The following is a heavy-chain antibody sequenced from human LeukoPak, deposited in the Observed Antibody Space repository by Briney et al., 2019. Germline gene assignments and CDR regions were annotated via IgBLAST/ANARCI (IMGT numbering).Heavy chain of an antibody. CDR3: ARDSPFMLPGTGDAFDI. Sequence: ASVKVSCKASGYDFSTFGISWVRQAPGEGLEWMGWISAYHGKTNFPQRFQGRVTLTTETSTSTAYMELRSLRSDDTAIYYCARDSPFMLPGTGDAFDIWGQGTMVSVSS. D-gene: IGHD3-16*01. CDR1: GYDFSTFG. J-gene: IGHJ3*02. V-gene: IGHV1-18*01. CDR2: ISAYHGKT.